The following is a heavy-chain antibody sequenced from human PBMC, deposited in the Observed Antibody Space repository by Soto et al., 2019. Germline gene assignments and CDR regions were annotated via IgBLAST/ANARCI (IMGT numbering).Heavy chain of an antibody. CDR2: ISWDGGST. V-gene: IGHV3-43*01. J-gene: IGHJ4*02. D-gene: IGHD1-26*01. CDR3: AKDNSSGSYFYFHY. Sequence: GGSLRLSCAASGFTFDDYTMHWVRQAPGKGLEWVSLISWDGGSTYYADSVKGRFTISRDNSKNSLYLQMNSLRTEDTALYYCAKDNSSGSYFYFHYWGQGTLVTVSS. CDR1: GFTFDDYT.